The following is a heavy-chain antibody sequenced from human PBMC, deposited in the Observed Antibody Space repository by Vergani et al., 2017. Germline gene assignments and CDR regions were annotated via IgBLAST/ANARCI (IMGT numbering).Heavy chain of an antibody. Sequence: EVHLLESGGGLVQSGGSLRLSCAASGFTFSNSAVSWVRQAPGRGLAWVSSISSSSSYIYYADSVKGRFTISRDNAKNSLYLQMNSLRAEDTAVYYCARLSRGDYDSSRWGQGTLVTVSS. CDR1: GFTFSNSA. CDR2: ISSSSSYI. D-gene: IGHD3-22*01. V-gene: IGHV3-21*01. J-gene: IGHJ4*02. CDR3: ARLSRGDYDSSR.